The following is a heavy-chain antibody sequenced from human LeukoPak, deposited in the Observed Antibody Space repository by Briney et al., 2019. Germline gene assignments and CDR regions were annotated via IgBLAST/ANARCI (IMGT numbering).Heavy chain of an antibody. D-gene: IGHD4-17*01. CDR1: GFTFSSYA. CDR3: ATGDYGAFDI. CDR2: IKRKTDGGTT. V-gene: IGHV3-15*01. J-gene: IGHJ3*02. Sequence: GASLRLSCAASGFTFSSYAMSWVRQAPGKGLEWVGLIKRKTDGGTTDYAAPMKGRFTISRDDSKNTLYLQVNSLKTEDTAVYYCATGDYGAFDIWGQGTMVTVSS.